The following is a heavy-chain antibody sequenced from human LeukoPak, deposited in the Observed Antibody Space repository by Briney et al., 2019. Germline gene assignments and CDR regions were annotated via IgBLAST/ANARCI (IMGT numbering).Heavy chain of an antibody. J-gene: IGHJ4*02. V-gene: IGHV3-30*18. Sequence: GGSPRLSCAASGFTFSSYGMHWVRQAPGKGLEWVAVISYDGSNKYYADSVKGRFTISRDNSKNTLYLQMNSLRAEDTAVYYCAKGAVSGSYHYFDYWGQGTLITVSS. CDR1: GFTFSSYG. CDR3: AKGAVSGSYHYFDY. D-gene: IGHD1-26*01. CDR2: ISYDGSNK.